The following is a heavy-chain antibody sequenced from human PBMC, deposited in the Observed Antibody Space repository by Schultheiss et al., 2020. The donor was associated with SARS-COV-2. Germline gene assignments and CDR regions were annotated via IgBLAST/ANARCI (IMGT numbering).Heavy chain of an antibody. CDR2: IYYSGST. Sequence: SETLSLTCTVSGGSISSYYWSWIRQPPGKGLEWIGYIYYSGSTNYNPSLKSRVTISVDTSKNQFSLKLSSVTAADTAVYYCASSFSSGWINWFDPWGQGTLVTVSS. CDR3: ASSFSSGWINWFDP. V-gene: IGHV4-59*01. D-gene: IGHD6-19*01. J-gene: IGHJ5*02. CDR1: GGSISSYY.